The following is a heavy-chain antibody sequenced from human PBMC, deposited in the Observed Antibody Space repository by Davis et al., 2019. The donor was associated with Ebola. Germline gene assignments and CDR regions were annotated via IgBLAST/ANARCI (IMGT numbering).Heavy chain of an antibody. Sequence: GESLKISCVASGFTVSSDYMSWVRQAPGKGLEWVSVIYSGGSTYYADSVKGRFTISRDNSKNTLYLQMSSLRAEDTAVYYCARDLPGGDWYFDLWGRGTLVTVSS. CDR2: IYSGGST. D-gene: IGHD1-14*01. CDR1: GFTVSSDY. J-gene: IGHJ2*01. V-gene: IGHV3-53*05. CDR3: ARDLPGGDWYFDL.